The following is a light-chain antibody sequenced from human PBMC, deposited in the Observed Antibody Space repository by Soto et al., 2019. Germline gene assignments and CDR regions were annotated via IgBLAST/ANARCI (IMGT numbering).Light chain of an antibody. J-gene: IGLJ1*01. V-gene: IGLV2-14*01. Sequence: QSALAQPASVSGSPGQSITISCSGTRSDIGSYNYVAWYQQFPGKTPKILIYGVSNRPSGVSSRFSGSKSGNTASLTISGLRAEDEADYYCISYTGSSTSYVFGSGTKVTVL. CDR1: RSDIGSYNY. CDR3: ISYTGSSTSYV. CDR2: GVS.